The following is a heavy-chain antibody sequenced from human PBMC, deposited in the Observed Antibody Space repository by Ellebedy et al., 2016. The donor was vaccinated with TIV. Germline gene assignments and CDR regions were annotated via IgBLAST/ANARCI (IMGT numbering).Heavy chain of an antibody. D-gene: IGHD2-15*01. CDR1: GFTFSSYS. V-gene: IGHV3-21*01. Sequence: GESLKISCAASGFTFSSYSMYWVRQAPGKGLEWVSSISSSSSYIYYADSVKGRFTISRDNAKNSLYLQMNSLRAEDTAVYYCAAYIDDAFDIWGQGTMVTVSS. CDR3: AAYIDDAFDI. J-gene: IGHJ3*02. CDR2: ISSSSSYI.